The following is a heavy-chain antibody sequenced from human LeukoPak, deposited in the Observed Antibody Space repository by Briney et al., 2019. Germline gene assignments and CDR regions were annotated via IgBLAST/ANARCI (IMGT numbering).Heavy chain of an antibody. Sequence: GASVKVSCKASGYTFTSYYMHWVRQAPGQGLEWMGIINPSGGSTSYAQKFQGRVTMTRDMSTSTVYMELSSLRSEDTAVYYCARAPVPYSGSYYLDYWGQGTLVTVSS. CDR1: GYTFTSYY. CDR2: INPSGGST. V-gene: IGHV1-46*01. J-gene: IGHJ4*02. CDR3: ARAPVPYSGSYYLDY. D-gene: IGHD1-26*01.